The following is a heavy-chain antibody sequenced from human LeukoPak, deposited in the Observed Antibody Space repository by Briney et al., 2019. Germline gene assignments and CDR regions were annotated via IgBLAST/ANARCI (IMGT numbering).Heavy chain of an antibody. CDR3: ARDGGVLYGSGSYPDY. CDR1: GGSFSGYY. CDR2: INHSGST. Sequence: SETLSLTCAVYGGSFSGYYWSWIRQPPGKGLEWIGEINHSGSTNYNPSLKSRVTISVDTSKNQFSLKLSSVTAADTAVYYCARDGGVLYGSGSYPDYWGQGTLVTVSS. J-gene: IGHJ4*02. D-gene: IGHD3-10*01. V-gene: IGHV4-34*01.